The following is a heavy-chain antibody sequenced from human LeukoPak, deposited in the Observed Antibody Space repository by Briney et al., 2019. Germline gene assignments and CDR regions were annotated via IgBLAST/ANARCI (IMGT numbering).Heavy chain of an antibody. J-gene: IGHJ4*02. V-gene: IGHV3-23*01. Sequence: GTSLRLSCVASGFTFTNYAMSWVRQAPGKGLEWVSAITGSDGSSYYADSVKGRFTISRDNSKNTLYLQVNSLRAEDTAVYYCAKGGRWLLGSLYFDYWGQGALVTVSS. CDR3: AKGGRWLLGSLYFDY. CDR1: GFTFTNYA. D-gene: IGHD5-12*01. CDR2: ITGSDGSS.